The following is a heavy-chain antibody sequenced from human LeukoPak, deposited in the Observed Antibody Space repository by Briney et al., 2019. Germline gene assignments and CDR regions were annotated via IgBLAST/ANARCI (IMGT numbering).Heavy chain of an antibody. J-gene: IGHJ1*01. CDR1: GFTFSNYA. CDR2: ISGSGGST. V-gene: IGHV3-23*01. CDR3: AKDFKSTGSFQH. Sequence: GGSLRLSCAVSGFTFSNYAMSWFRQAPGKGLEWVSVISGSGGSTDYADSVKGRFTISRDNSKNTLYLQMNSLRAEDTAVYYCAKDFKSTGSFQHWGQGTLVTVSS. D-gene: IGHD2/OR15-2a*01.